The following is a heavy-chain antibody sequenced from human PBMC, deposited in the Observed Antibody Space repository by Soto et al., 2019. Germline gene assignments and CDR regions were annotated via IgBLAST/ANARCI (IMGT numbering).Heavy chain of an antibody. D-gene: IGHD6-13*01. CDR1: GGSFSGYY. CDR2: VNHSGST. V-gene: IGHV4-34*01. Sequence: SETLSLTCAVYGGSFSGYYWSWIRQPPGKGLEWIGEVNHSGSTNYNPSLKSRVTISVDTSKNQFSLKLSSVTAADTAVYYCARGIAAAGGGWFDPWGQGTLVTVSS. CDR3: ARGIAAAGGGWFDP. J-gene: IGHJ5*02.